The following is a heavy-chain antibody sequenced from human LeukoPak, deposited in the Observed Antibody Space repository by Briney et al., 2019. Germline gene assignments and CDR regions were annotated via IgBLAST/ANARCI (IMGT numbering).Heavy chain of an antibody. D-gene: IGHD2/OR15-2a*01. J-gene: IGHJ3*02. Sequence: SETLSLTCTVSGGSISSSSYYWGWIRQPPDKGLEWIGSIYYSGSTYYNPSLKSRVTISVDTSKNQLSLKLSSVTAADTDVYYCARQGSVRTFAFDIWGPGTMVSVSS. V-gene: IGHV4-39*01. CDR1: GGSISSSSYY. CDR2: IYYSGST. CDR3: ARQGSVRTFAFDI.